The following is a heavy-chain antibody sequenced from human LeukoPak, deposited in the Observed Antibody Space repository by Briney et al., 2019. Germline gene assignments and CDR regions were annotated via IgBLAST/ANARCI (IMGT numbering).Heavy chain of an antibody. D-gene: IGHD6-19*01. V-gene: IGHV3-23*01. J-gene: IGHJ3*02. CDR3: AKDRYTSGHDAFDI. CDR1: GFTFSTYA. CDR2: ISGSGGSS. Sequence: PGGSLRLSCAASGFTFSTYALSWVRQAPGKGLEWVSGISGSGGSSYFADSVKGRFTISRDNSKNTLYLQMNSLRAEDTAVYYCAKDRYTSGHDAFDIWGQGTMVTVSP.